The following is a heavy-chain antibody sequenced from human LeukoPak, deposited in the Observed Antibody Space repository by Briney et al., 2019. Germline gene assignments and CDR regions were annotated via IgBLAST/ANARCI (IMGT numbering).Heavy chain of an antibody. J-gene: IGHJ5*02. Sequence: ASVKVSCKASGGTFSNYAISWVRQATGQGIEWMGGLIPIFGTANYAQKFQGRVTMTRDMSTSTVYMELSSLRSEDTAVYYCARALPHRRLMDTTMEQHWFDPWGQGTLVTVSS. CDR2: LIPIFGTA. CDR3: ARALPHRRLMDTTMEQHWFDP. V-gene: IGHV1-69*05. D-gene: IGHD5-18*01. CDR1: GGTFSNYA.